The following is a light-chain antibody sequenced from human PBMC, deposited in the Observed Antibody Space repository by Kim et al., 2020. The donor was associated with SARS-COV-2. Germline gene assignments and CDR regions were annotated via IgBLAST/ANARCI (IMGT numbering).Light chain of an antibody. CDR1: QTIGRS. Sequence: EIVMMQSPATLSVSPGERATLSCRASQTIGRSLAWYQQRPGQAPRLLIYGVSTRATGIPARFSGSGSETEFTLTISSLQSEDFAVYYCQHYNHWPPWTFGQGTRWISN. V-gene: IGKV3-15*01. J-gene: IGKJ1*01. CDR2: GVS. CDR3: QHYNHWPPWT.